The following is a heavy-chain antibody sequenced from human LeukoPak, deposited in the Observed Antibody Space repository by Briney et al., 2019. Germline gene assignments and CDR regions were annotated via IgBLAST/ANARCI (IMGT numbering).Heavy chain of an antibody. Sequence: GGSLRLSCAASGFTFSSYSMNWVRQAPGKGLEWVSSISSSSSYIYYADSVKGRFTISRDNAKNSLYLEMNSLRAEDTAVYYCAREVYYYGSGTFDYWGQGTLVTVSS. D-gene: IGHD3-10*01. J-gene: IGHJ4*02. CDR1: GFTFSSYS. CDR3: AREVYYYGSGTFDY. V-gene: IGHV3-21*01. CDR2: ISSSSSYI.